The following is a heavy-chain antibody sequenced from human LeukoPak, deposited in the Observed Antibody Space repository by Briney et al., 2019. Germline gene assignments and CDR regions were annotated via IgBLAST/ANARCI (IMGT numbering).Heavy chain of an antibody. J-gene: IGHJ4*02. CDR1: GGTFSSYA. CDR3: ARDLRQSGYCSGGSCYGDY. Sequence: ASVKVSCKASGGTFSSYAISWVRQAPGQGLEWMGRIIPILGIANYAQKFQGRVTITADKSTSTAYMELSSLRSEDTAVYYCARDLRQSGYCSGGSCYGDYWGQGTLVTVSS. D-gene: IGHD2-15*01. CDR2: IIPILGIA. V-gene: IGHV1-69*04.